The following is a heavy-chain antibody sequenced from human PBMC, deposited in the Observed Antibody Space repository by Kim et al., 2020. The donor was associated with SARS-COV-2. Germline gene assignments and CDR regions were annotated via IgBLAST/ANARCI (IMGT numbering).Heavy chain of an antibody. J-gene: IGHJ4*02. V-gene: IGHV3-21*01. CDR1: GFTFSSYS. CDR2: ISSSSSYI. CDR3: ARDLWIETTVTTWFDY. Sequence: GGSLRLSCAASGFTFSSYSMNWVRQAPGKGLECVSSISSSSSYIYYADSVKGRFTISRDNAKNSLYLQMNSLRAEDTAVYYCARDLWIETTVTTWFDYWGQGTLVTVSS. D-gene: IGHD4-4*01.